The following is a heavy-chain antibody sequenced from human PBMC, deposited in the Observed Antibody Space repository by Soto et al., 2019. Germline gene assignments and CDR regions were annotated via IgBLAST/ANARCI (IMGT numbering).Heavy chain of an antibody. CDR1: GFTFSSYS. CDR2: ISSSSSTI. Sequence: GGSLRLSCAASGFTFSSYSMNWVRQAPGKGLEWVSYISSSSSTIYYADSVKGRFTISRDNAKNSLYLQMNSLRDEDTAVYYCARDSPTTYYYDSSGSPHFDYWGQGTLVTVSS. CDR3: ARDSPTTYYYDSSGSPHFDY. D-gene: IGHD3-22*01. J-gene: IGHJ4*02. V-gene: IGHV3-48*02.